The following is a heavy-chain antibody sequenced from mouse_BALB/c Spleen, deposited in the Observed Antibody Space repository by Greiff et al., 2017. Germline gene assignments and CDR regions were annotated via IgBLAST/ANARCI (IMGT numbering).Heavy chain of an antibody. CDR2: ISDGGSYT. D-gene: IGHD1-1*01. J-gene: IGHJ4*01. Sequence: EVKVVESGGGLVKPGGSLKLSCAASGFTFSDYYMYWVRQTPEKRLEWVATISDGGSYTYYPDSVKGRFTISRDNAKNNLYLQMSSLKSEDTAMYYCARYYYYGSSYYAMDYWGQGTSVTVSS. CDR1: GFTFSDYY. V-gene: IGHV5-4*02. CDR3: ARYYYYGSSYYAMDY.